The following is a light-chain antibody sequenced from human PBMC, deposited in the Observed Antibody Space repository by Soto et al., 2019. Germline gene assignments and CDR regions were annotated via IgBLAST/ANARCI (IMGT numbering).Light chain of an antibody. Sequence: EIVLTQSPGTLSLSPGETATLSCRASQTIGNIFFFWYQQKPGQAPRHLIYGASSRATGIPDRFSGSGSVTDFTLTINRLEPEDFAVEYCDQYSSSPYTFGQGTNLEIK. CDR3: DQYSSSPYT. CDR1: QTIGNIF. V-gene: IGKV3-20*01. J-gene: IGKJ2*01. CDR2: GAS.